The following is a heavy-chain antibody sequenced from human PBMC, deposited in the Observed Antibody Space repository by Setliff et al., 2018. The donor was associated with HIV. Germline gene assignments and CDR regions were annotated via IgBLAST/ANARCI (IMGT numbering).Heavy chain of an antibody. D-gene: IGHD2-2*01. CDR3: ARGSSCSSSSCYLYYYYYYGVDV. CDR1: GGSLDNYY. Sequence: SETLSLTCAVYGGSLDNYYWTWIRQPPGRGLEWIGEITDGGDTAYNSSLQSRLTISLDTSKKQFALKLHSMTAAGTAVYYCARGSSCSSSSCYLYYYYYYGVDVWGPGTAVTVS. V-gene: IGHV4-34*01. J-gene: IGHJ6*02. CDR2: ITDGGDT.